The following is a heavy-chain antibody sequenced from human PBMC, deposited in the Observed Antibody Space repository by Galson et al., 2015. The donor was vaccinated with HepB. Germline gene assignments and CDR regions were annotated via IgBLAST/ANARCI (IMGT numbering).Heavy chain of an antibody. Sequence: SLRLSCAASGFTFSSCAMHWVRQAPGKGLQWVAVISYDGSKKYYADSVKGRFTFSRDNSKNTLYLQMNSLRAEDTAVYYCARAPEAAAGPYFLDYWGQGTLVTVSS. J-gene: IGHJ4*02. V-gene: IGHV3-30-3*01. CDR1: GFTFSSCA. D-gene: IGHD6-13*01. CDR2: ISYDGSKK. CDR3: ARAPEAAAGPYFLDY.